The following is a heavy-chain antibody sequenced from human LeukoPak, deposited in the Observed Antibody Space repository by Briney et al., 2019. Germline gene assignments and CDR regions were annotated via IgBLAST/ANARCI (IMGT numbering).Heavy chain of an antibody. CDR1: GGSFSGYY. V-gene: IGHV4-34*01. CDR3: ARDRDVDDFDS. J-gene: IGHJ4*01. D-gene: IGHD2-15*01. Sequence: TSETLSLTCAVYGGSFSGYYWSLIRQPPGKGLEWIGEINHIGSTNYNPSLKSRVTMSLDTSKNQFSLKLSSVTAADTAVYYCARDRDVDDFDSWGHGTLVTVSS. CDR2: INHIGST.